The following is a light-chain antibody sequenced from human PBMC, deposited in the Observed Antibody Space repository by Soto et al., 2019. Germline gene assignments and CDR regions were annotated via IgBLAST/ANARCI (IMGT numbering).Light chain of an antibody. V-gene: IGLV2-14*01. CDR2: DVS. CDR1: SSDVGGYNF. Sequence: QSVLTQPASVSGSPGQSITISCTGTSSDVGGYNFVSWYQQHPGKAPKLIIYDVSNRPSGVSYRFSGSKSGNTASLTISGLQAEDEADYYCSSYTARSTHVFGPGTKVTVL. CDR3: SSYTARSTHV. J-gene: IGLJ1*01.